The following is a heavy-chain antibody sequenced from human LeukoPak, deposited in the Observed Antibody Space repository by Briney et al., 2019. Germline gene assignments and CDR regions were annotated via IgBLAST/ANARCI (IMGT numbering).Heavy chain of an antibody. D-gene: IGHD3-3*01. J-gene: IGHJ4*02. CDR3: ATLGPFFGVVSYYFDY. V-gene: IGHV3-23*01. CDR2: ISGSGGST. Sequence: GGSLRLSCAASGFTFSSYAMSRVRQAPGKGLEWVSAISGSGGSTYYADSVKGRFTISRDNSKNTLYLQMNSLRAEDTAVYYCATLGPFFGVVSYYFDYWGQGTLVTVSS. CDR1: GFTFSSYA.